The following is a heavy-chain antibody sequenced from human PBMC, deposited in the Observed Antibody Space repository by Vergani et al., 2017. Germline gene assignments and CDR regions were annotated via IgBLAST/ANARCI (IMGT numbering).Heavy chain of an antibody. CDR1: GFTFSDYY. V-gene: IGHV3-11*01. Sequence: QVQLVESGGGLVKPGGSLRLSCAASGFTFSDYYMSWIRQAPGKGLEWVSYISSSGSTIYYADSVKGRFTISRDNAKNSLYLQMNSLRAEDTAVYYCAREGRIAAAGTPYYYYYYMDGWGKGTTVTVSS. D-gene: IGHD6-13*01. CDR3: AREGRIAAAGTPYYYYYYMDG. CDR2: ISSSGSTI. J-gene: IGHJ6*03.